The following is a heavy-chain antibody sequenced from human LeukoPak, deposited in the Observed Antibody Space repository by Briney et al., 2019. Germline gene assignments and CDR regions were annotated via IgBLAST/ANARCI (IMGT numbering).Heavy chain of an antibody. J-gene: IGHJ4*02. CDR3: ARESEETYYDFWSGYLPFDY. Sequence: ASVKVSCKASGYTFTSYGISWVRQASGQGLEWMGWISAYNGNTNYAQKLQGRVTMTTDTSTSTAYMELRSLRSDDTAVYYCARESEETYYDFWSGYLPFDYWGQGTLVTVSS. CDR1: GYTFTSYG. CDR2: ISAYNGNT. D-gene: IGHD3-3*01. V-gene: IGHV1-18*01.